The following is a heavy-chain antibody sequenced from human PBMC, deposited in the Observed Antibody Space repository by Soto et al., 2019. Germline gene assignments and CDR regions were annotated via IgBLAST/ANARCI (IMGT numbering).Heavy chain of an antibody. CDR1: GFSFSGYG. Sequence: QVQLVESGGGVVQPGRSLRLSCAASGFSFSGYGMHWVRQAPGKGLEWVAVISYDGSKKYYADSVKGRFTISRDNSKNTLYLQMNSPRAEDTAVHYCAKDKGGMVHDYWGQGSLVTVSS. D-gene: IGHD3-10*01. CDR3: AKDKGGMVHDY. V-gene: IGHV3-30*18. CDR2: ISYDGSKK. J-gene: IGHJ4*02.